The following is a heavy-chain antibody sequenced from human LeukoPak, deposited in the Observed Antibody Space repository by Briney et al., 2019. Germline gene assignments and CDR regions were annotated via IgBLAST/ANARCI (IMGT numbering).Heavy chain of an antibody. Sequence: GGSLRLSCAASGFTFSGYSMNWVRQAPGKGLEWISYISSGSSTIYYADSVKGRFTISRDNAKSSLYLQMNSLRAEDTAVYYCARGSDLKYFQYWGQGTLVTVSS. V-gene: IGHV3-48*01. J-gene: IGHJ1*01. CDR3: ARGSDLKYFQY. CDR2: ISSGSSTI. CDR1: GFTFSGYS.